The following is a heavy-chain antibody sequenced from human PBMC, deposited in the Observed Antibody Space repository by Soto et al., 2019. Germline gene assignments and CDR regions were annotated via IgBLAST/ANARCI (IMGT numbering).Heavy chain of an antibody. J-gene: IGHJ6*02. CDR1: GYTFITYG. Sequence: ASVKVSCKASGYTFITYGISWVRQAPGQGLEWMGWISAYNGNTNYAQKLQGRVTMTTDTSTSTAYMELRSLRSDDTAVYYCAREKGDYDFWSGYLHYGMDVWGQGTTVTVSS. CDR2: ISAYNGNT. V-gene: IGHV1-18*01. D-gene: IGHD3-3*01. CDR3: AREKGDYDFWSGYLHYGMDV.